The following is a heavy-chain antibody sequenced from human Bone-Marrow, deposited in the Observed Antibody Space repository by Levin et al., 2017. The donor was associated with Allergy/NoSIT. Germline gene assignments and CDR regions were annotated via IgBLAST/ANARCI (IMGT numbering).Heavy chain of an antibody. J-gene: IGHJ6*02. CDR3: ARGHFPYYYYGMDV. Sequence: GESLKISCKASGYTFTTYGLTWVRQAPGQGLEWMGWVSAYSGNTNYALNLQDRVTMTTDTAPNTAYMELTSLRSDDTAIYYCARGHFPYYYYGMDVWGQGTTVVVSS. CDR2: VSAYSGNT. V-gene: IGHV1-18*01. CDR1: GYTFTTYG.